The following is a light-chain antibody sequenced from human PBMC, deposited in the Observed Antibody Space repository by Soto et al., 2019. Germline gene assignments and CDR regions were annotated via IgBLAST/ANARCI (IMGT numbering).Light chain of an antibody. J-gene: IGKJ1*01. CDR1: RSISDW. Sequence: DIQMTQSPSTLSGSVGDRVTITCRASRSISDWLAWYQQKPGKAPKILISDASSLESGVPSRFSGSGSGTEFTLTISSLQHDDFATYYCQQYKTHSKTFGQGTKVDIK. CDR3: QQYKTHSKT. CDR2: DAS. V-gene: IGKV1-5*01.